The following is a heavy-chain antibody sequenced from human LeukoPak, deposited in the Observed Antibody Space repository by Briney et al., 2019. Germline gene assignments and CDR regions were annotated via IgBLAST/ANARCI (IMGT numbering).Heavy chain of an antibody. D-gene: IGHD6-13*01. J-gene: IGHJ5*02. CDR1: GGTFSSYA. V-gene: IGHV1-69*05. CDR3: ARDPIAAAGP. CDR2: IIPIFGTA. Sequence: ASVKVSCKASGGTFSSYAISWVRQAPGQGLEWMGKIIPIFGTANYAQKFQGRVTITTDESTSTAYMELSSLRSEDTAVYYCARDPIAAAGPWGQGTLVTVSS.